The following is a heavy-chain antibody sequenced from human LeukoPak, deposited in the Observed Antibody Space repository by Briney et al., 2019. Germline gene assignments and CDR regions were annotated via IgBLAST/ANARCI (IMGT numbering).Heavy chain of an antibody. CDR2: INAGNGNT. J-gene: IGHJ4*02. CDR3: ARGAPYYYDSSGYYGGYFDY. D-gene: IGHD3-22*01. Sequence: ASVKVSCKASGYTFTSYAMHWLRQAPGQRLEWMGWINAGNGNTKYSQKFQGRVTITRDTSASTAYMELSSLRSEDTAVYYCARGAPYYYDSSGYYGGYFDYWGQGTLVTVSS. V-gene: IGHV1-3*01. CDR1: GYTFTSYA.